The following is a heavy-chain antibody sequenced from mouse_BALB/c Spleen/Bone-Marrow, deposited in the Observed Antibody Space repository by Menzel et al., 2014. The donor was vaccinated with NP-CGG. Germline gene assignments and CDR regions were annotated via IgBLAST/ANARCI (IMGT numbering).Heavy chain of an antibody. CDR1: GYTFTSYW. Sequence: QVHVKQSGAELAKPGASVKMSCKASGYTFTSYWMHWVKQRPGQGLEWIGYISPSTGYTEYNQKFKDKATLTADKSSSTAYMQLSSLTSEDSAVYYCARPPYYYGSSYDAMDYWGQGTSVTVSS. J-gene: IGHJ4*01. CDR3: ARPPYYYGSSYDAMDY. D-gene: IGHD1-1*01. V-gene: IGHV1-7*01. CDR2: ISPSTGYT.